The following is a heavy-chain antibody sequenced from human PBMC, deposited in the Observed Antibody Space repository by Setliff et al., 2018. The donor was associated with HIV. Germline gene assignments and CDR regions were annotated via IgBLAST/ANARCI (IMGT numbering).Heavy chain of an antibody. CDR3: ARDCRVGWVFTYGMDV. J-gene: IGHJ6*02. CDR2: MSWSGGGT. CDR1: GFTFEVYG. V-gene: IGHV3-20*04. Sequence: GGSLRLSCAASGFTFEVYGMSWVRQVPGKGLEWVSGMSWSGGGTGYADSVKGRFTISRDDAKNSLYLQMNSLRVEDTALYYCARDCRVGWVFTYGMDVWGQGTLVTVSS. D-gene: IGHD6-13*01.